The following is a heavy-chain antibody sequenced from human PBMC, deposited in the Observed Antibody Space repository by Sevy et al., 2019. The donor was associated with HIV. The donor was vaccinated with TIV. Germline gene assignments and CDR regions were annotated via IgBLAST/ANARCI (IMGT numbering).Heavy chain of an antibody. D-gene: IGHD6-13*01. J-gene: IGHJ4*02. V-gene: IGHV5-51*01. Sequence: GESLKISCRGSGYRFTNYWIAWVRQMPGKGLEWMGMIYPGDSDTRDSPSFQGQVTISADKSINTAYLQLSSLRASDTAMYVCARSIAASYLDYWGLGTLVTVSS. CDR3: ARSIAASYLDY. CDR2: IYPGDSDT. CDR1: GYRFTNYW.